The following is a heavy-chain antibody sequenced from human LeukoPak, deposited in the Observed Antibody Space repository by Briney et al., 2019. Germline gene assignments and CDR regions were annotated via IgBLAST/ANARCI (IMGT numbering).Heavy chain of an antibody. J-gene: IGHJ4*02. V-gene: IGHV3-53*05. CDR3: ARDPSYCSGGSCFYFDY. Sequence: GGSLRLSCAASGFTVSSNCMSWVRQAPGKGLEWVSLICSGGNTYYADSVKGRFTVSRDNSKNTLYLQMNSLRAEDTAVYYCARDPSYCSGGSCFYFDYWGQGTLVTVSS. CDR2: ICSGGNT. CDR1: GFTVSSNC. D-gene: IGHD2-15*01.